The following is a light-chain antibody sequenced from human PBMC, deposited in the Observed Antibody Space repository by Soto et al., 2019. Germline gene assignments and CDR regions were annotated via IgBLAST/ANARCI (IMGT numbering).Light chain of an antibody. V-gene: IGKV3-15*01. J-gene: IGKJ4*01. CDR2: GAS. CDR3: QQYNDWPPLT. CDR1: QTISSN. Sequence: EVVMTQSPATLSASPGERATLSCRASQTISSNVAWYQQKPGQAPRLLIYGASTRATGIPARFSGSGSGTEFTLTISSLQCEDFAVYYCQQYNDWPPLTFGGGTKVEIK.